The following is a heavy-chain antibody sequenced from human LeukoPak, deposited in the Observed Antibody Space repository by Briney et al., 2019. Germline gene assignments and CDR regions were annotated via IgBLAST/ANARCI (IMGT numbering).Heavy chain of an antibody. J-gene: IGHJ4*02. Sequence: GGSLRLSCAASGFTFSSYWMSWVHQAPGKGLEWVANIKQDGSEKYYVDSVKGRFTISRDNAKNSLYLQMNSLRAEDTAVYYCARVDGRFLEWSLWEYYFDYWGQGTLVTVSS. CDR1: GFTFSSYW. V-gene: IGHV3-7*01. D-gene: IGHD3-3*01. CDR2: IKQDGSEK. CDR3: ARVDGRFLEWSLWEYYFDY.